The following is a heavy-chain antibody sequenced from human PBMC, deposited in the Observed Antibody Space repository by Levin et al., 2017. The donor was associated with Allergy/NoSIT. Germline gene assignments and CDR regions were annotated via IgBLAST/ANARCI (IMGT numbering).Heavy chain of an antibody. Sequence: SQTLSLTCAVYGGSFRGSYWSWIRQPPGKGLEWIGEINHSGSTNYNPSLKSRVTISVDTSKNQFSLKLSSVTAADTAVYYCARVRQEQWLTSGWYFDLWGRGTLVTVSS. CDR2: INHSGST. V-gene: IGHV4-34*01. J-gene: IGHJ2*01. CDR3: ARVRQEQWLTSGWYFDL. CDR1: GGSFRGSY. D-gene: IGHD6-19*01.